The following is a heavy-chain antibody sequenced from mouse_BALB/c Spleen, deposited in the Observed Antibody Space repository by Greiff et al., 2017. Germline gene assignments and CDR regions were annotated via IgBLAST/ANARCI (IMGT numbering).Heavy chain of an antibody. J-gene: IGHJ4*01. Sequence: VQLKQSGAELVKPGASVKLSCTASGFNIKDTYMHWVKQRPEQGLEWIGRIDPANGNTKYDPKFQGKATITADTSSNTAYLQLSSLTSEDTAVYYCAREGFITTVVDYYYAMDYWGQGTSVTVSS. CDR2: IDPANGNT. CDR3: AREGFITTVVDYYYAMDY. D-gene: IGHD1-1*01. V-gene: IGHV14-3*02. CDR1: GFNIKDTY.